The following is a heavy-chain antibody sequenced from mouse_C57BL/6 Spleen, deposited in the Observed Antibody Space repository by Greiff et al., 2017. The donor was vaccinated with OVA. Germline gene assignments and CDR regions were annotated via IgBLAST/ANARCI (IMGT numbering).Heavy chain of an antibody. Sequence: QVQLQQSGAELVKPGASVKLSCKASGYTFTSYWMHWVKQRPGRGLEWIGRIDPNSGGTKYNEKFKSKATLTVDKPSSTAYMQLSSLTSEDSAVYYCARWGTTVVATNYFDYWGQGTTLTVSS. CDR1: GYTFTSYW. D-gene: IGHD1-1*01. V-gene: IGHV1-72*01. CDR2: IDPNSGGT. CDR3: ARWGTTVVATNYFDY. J-gene: IGHJ2*01.